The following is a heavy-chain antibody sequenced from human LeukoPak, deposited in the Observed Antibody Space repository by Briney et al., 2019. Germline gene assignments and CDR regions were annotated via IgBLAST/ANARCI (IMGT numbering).Heavy chain of an antibody. CDR3: GQGRPGDY. J-gene: IGHJ4*02. Sequence: PGGSLRLSCAASGFTFSSYGMHWVRQAPGKGLEWVAVISYDGSNKYYADSVKGRFTISRDNAKSSLYLQVNSLRDEDTAVYYCGQGRPGDYWGQGTLVTVSS. V-gene: IGHV3-30*03. CDR2: ISYDGSNK. CDR1: GFTFSSYG. D-gene: IGHD3-10*01.